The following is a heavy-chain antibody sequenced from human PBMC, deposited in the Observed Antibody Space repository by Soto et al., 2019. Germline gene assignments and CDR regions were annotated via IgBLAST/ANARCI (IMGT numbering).Heavy chain of an antibody. V-gene: IGHV4-4*02. CDR1: GASISSTNW. J-gene: IGHJ4*02. Sequence: SETLSLTCTVSGASISSTNWWHWVRQSPDKGLEWIGEIHHGGNINYNPSLKSRVTISMDKSKNQFSLKLNSVTAADTAVYYCARVRQYCSSTSCYSAAPKYWGQGTLVTVSS. CDR3: ARVRQYCSSTSCYSAAPKY. CDR2: IHHGGNI. D-gene: IGHD2-2*01.